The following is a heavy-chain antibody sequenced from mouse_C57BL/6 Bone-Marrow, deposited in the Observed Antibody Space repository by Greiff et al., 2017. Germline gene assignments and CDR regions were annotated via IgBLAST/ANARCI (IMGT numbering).Heavy chain of an antibody. J-gene: IGHJ2*01. CDR1: GFSLNSYG. CDR3: AQPEDFGYFDY. V-gene: IGHV2-3*01. CDR2: IWGDGST. Sequence: QVQLKESGPGLVAPSQCLSISCTVSGFSLNSYGVSWVRQPPGKGLEWLGIIWGDGSTNYYSALISGQSINKDNSQNQVFLKLNSLQTDDTATYYHAQPEDFGYFDYWGQGTTLTGSS.